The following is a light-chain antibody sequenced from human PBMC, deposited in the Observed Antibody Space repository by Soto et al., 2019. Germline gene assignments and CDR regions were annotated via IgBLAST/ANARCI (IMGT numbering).Light chain of an antibody. CDR1: QSLVDSDGNTY. Sequence: DVGMTQSPLSLPVTLGQPASISCRSSQSLVDSDGNTYLIWVQQLPGQSPRRLIYKVSNRDSGVPDRFSGSGSGTDFTLKISRVEAEDVGVYYFMQGTNWPWTFAQGTKVEIK. J-gene: IGKJ1*01. V-gene: IGKV2-30*01. CDR2: KVS. CDR3: MQGTNWPWT.